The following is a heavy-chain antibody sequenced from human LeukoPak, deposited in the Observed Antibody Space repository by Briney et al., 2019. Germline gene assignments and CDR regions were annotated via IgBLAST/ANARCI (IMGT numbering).Heavy chain of an antibody. D-gene: IGHD1-7*01. CDR1: GFTFSSYA. J-gene: IGHJ4*02. V-gene: IGHV3-23*01. Sequence: GGSLRLSCAASGFTFSSYAMNWVRQAPGKGLEWVSAISGSGGSTYYADSVKGRFTISRDNSKNTLYLQMNSLRAEDTAVYYCAKEGKTRNWNYYQAKPVYWGQGTLVTASS. CDR3: AKEGKTRNWNYYQAKPVY. CDR2: ISGSGGST.